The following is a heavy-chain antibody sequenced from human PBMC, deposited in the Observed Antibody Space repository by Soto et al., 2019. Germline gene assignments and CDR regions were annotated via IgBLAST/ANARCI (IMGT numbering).Heavy chain of an antibody. Sequence: PSETLSLTCSVSGISISSANYFWTWIRQTPGKGLEWIGEINDSGTINYNPSLKNRVTISIDTSKNQFSLKLSSVTAADTAVYSCARGARGRKIFDYWGQAALVTVSS. D-gene: IGHD6-6*01. CDR3: ARGARGRKIFDY. CDR1: GISISSANYF. V-gene: IGHV4-39*07. CDR2: INDSGTI. J-gene: IGHJ4*02.